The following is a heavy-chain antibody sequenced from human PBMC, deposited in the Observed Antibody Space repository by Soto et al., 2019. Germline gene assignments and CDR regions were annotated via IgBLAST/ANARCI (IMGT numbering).Heavy chain of an antibody. CDR1: GFTFSSEY. V-gene: IGHV3-7*02. CDR2: INQDGNEI. CDR3: ATIAAVRFDY. J-gene: IGHJ4*02. Sequence: EVQLVESGGGLVQPGGSLRLSCVASGFTFSSEYIAWVRQAPGKGLEWVGNINQDGNEIYYLDSVKGRFTISRDNAKKSVFLQMHSLRPEDTALHYCATIAAVRFDYWGQGTRVTVSS. D-gene: IGHD6-13*01.